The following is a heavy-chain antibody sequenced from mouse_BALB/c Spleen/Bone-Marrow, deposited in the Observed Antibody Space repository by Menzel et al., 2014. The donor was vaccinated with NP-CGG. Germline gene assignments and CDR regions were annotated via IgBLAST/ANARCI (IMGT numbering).Heavy chain of an antibody. Sequence: VQLQQSGPELVRPGVSVKISCKGSGYTFTDYAMHWVKQSHAKSLEWIGVISTYFGNTNYNQKFKGKATMTVDKSSSTAYMELARLTSEDSAIYYCASYYGSCYFDYWCQGTALPVSS. CDR1: GYTFTDYA. CDR2: ISTYFGNT. V-gene: IGHV1-67*01. D-gene: IGHD1-1*01. J-gene: IGHJ2*01. CDR3: ASYYGSCYFDY.